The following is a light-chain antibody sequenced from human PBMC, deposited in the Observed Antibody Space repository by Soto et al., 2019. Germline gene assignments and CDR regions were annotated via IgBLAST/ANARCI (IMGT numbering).Light chain of an antibody. CDR2: EDH. CDR1: SSDVGRYSL. V-gene: IGLV2-23*01. J-gene: IGLJ1*01. Sequence: QSVLTQPASVSGSPGQSITISCTGTSSDVGRYSLVSWYQQHPGKAPKLMISEDHKRPSGVSNRFSGSKSGNTASLTISELQTEDEADYYCCSYAGSNTWVFGTRTKVTVL. CDR3: CSYAGSNTWV.